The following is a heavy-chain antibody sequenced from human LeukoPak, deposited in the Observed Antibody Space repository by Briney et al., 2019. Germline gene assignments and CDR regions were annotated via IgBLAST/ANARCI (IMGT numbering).Heavy chain of an antibody. J-gene: IGHJ4*02. CDR1: GYTFTGYY. Sequence: ASVKVSCKASGYTFTGYYMHWVRQAPGQGLEWMGWINPNSGGTNYAQKFQGRVTLTRDTSISTVYMELSRLTSDDTAVYYCARDQEGGATDFDYWGQGTLVTVSS. CDR2: INPNSGGT. V-gene: IGHV1-2*02. CDR3: ARDQEGGATDFDY. D-gene: IGHD1-26*01.